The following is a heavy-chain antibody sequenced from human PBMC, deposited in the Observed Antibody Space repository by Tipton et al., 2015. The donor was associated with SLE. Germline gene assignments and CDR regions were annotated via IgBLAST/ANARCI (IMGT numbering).Heavy chain of an antibody. Sequence: SLRLSCTASGFTFSDYYMTWIRQAPGTGLEWVSTISSSSNYIYYADSVKGRFTVSRDNAKNSLYLQMNSLRAEDTALYYCARVAVGNWFDPWGQGTLVTVSS. J-gene: IGHJ5*02. CDR3: ARVAVGNWFDP. D-gene: IGHD6-19*01. V-gene: IGHV3-11*06. CDR2: ISSSSNYI. CDR1: GFTFSDYY.